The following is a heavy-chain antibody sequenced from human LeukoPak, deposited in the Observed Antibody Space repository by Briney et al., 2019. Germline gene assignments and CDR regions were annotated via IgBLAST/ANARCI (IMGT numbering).Heavy chain of an antibody. Sequence: GGSLRLSCAASGFTFSSYWMHWVRQAPGKGLVWVSRINSDGSSTSYADSVKGRFTISRDNAKNTLYLQMNSLRAEDTAVYYCARGAIAGANFDYWGQGTLVAVSS. V-gene: IGHV3-74*01. J-gene: IGHJ4*02. CDR1: GFTFSSYW. CDR2: INSDGSST. D-gene: IGHD1-26*01. CDR3: ARGAIAGANFDY.